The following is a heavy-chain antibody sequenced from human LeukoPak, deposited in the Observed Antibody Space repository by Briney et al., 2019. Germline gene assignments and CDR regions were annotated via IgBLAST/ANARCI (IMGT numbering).Heavy chain of an antibody. CDR1: GGTFSSYA. CDR3: ARGEVIVGATIYYYYGMDV. V-gene: IGHV1-69*13. CDR2: IIPIFGTA. J-gene: IGHJ6*02. D-gene: IGHD1-26*01. Sequence: SVTVSCTASGGTFSSYAISWVRQAPGQGLEWMGGIIPIFGTANYAQKFQGRVTITADESTSTAYMELSSLRSEDTAVYYCARGEVIVGATIYYYYGMDVWGQGTTVTVSS.